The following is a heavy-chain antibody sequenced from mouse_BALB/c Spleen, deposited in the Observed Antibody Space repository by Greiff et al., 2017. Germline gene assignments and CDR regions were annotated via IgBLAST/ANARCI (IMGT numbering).Heavy chain of an antibody. CDR1: GYTFTSYV. J-gene: IGHJ1*01. CDR2: INPYNDGT. Sequence: EVQLQQSGPELVKPGASVKMSCKASGYTFTSYVMHWVKQKPGQGLEWIGYINPYNDGTKYNEKFKGKATLTSDKSSSTAYMELSSLTSEDSAVYYCARDFSYWYFDVWGAGTTVTVSS. V-gene: IGHV1-14*01. CDR3: ARDFSYWYFDV.